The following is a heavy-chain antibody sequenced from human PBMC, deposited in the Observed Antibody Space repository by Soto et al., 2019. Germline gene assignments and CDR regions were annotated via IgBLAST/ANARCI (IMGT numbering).Heavy chain of an antibody. CDR2: IIPIFGTA. CDR1: GGTFSSYS. V-gene: IGHV1-69*01. J-gene: IGHJ4*02. D-gene: IGHD1-26*01. CDR3: ARDGGRHSGGIDS. Sequence: QVQLVQSGAEVKKPGSSVKVSCKASGGTFSSYSLNWVRQAPGQGLEWMGGIIPIFGTANYAQKFQGRVTITADESTSTAYMELSSLRSEDTAVNYGARDGGRHSGGIDSWGQGTLVTVSS.